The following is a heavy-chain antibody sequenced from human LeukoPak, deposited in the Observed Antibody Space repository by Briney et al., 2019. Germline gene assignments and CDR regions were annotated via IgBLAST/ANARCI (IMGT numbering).Heavy chain of an antibody. D-gene: IGHD3-3*01. CDR1: GYTFTSYG. CDR2: ISAYNGNT. V-gene: IGHV1-18*01. Sequence: ASVKVSCKASGYTFTSYGISWVRQAPGQGLEWMGWISAYNGNTNYAQKLQGRVTMTTDTSTSTAYMELRSLRSDDTAVYYCARVGPRYFRTTIFGVVPYDFDYWGQGTLVTVFS. J-gene: IGHJ4*02. CDR3: ARVGPRYFRTTIFGVVPYDFDY.